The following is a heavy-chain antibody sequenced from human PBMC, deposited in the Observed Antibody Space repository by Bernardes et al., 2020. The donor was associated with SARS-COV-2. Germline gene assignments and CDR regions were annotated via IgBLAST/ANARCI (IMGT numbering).Heavy chain of an antibody. CDR2: IYYSGTA. J-gene: IGHJ3*01. V-gene: IGHV4-39*01. Sequence: SETLSLTCSVSSDSITSNGYYWGWIRQFPGGGMEWIGHIYYSGTAYYHPSLKSRVTIAVDTSTNQFSLRLSSVTASDTAVYYCARRLWIQLDQRDAFDVWGQGTRVIVSS. CDR1: SDSITSNGYY. CDR3: ARRLWIQLDQRDAFDV. D-gene: IGHD1-1*01.